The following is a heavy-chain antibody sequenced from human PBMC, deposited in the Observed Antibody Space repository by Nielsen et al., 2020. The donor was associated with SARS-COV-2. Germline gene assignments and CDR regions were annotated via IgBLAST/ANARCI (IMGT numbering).Heavy chain of an antibody. CDR2: ISWNSGSI. J-gene: IGHJ4*02. Sequence: SLKISCAASGFTFDDYAMHWVRQAPGKGLEWVSGISWNSGSIGYADSVKGRFTISRDDAKNSLYLQMNSLRAEDTALYYCAKDREYYYGSGIDYWGQGTLVTVSS. CDR1: GFTFDDYA. V-gene: IGHV3-9*01. CDR3: AKDREYYYGSGIDY. D-gene: IGHD3-10*01.